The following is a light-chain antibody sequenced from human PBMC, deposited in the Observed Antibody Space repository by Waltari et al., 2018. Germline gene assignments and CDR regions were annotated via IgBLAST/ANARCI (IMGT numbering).Light chain of an antibody. V-gene: IGKV1-5*03. CDR1: QSVSDW. CDR2: KTS. Sequence: DIQMTQSPSTLSASVGDRVTITCRASQSVSDWLAWNQQKPGKAPKLLIYKTSTLESGVPSRFSGIGSGTEFTLTISSLQPDDFATYYCQQYKNYWTFGQGTKVEIK. CDR3: QQYKNYWT. J-gene: IGKJ1*01.